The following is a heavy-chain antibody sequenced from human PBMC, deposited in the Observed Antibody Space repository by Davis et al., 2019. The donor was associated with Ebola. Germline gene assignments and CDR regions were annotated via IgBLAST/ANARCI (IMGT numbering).Heavy chain of an antibody. D-gene: IGHD3-16*01. CDR3: AKDALYDYVWGSYCADY. CDR1: GFTFSDYA. CDR2: ISGTGGST. Sequence: PGGSLRLSCAVSGFTFSDYAMSWVRQTPGKGLEWVSAISGTGGSTYYADSVKGRFTMSRDNSKNTLYLQMNNLRVDDTAVYYCAKDALYDYVWGSYCADYWGQGPLVTVSS. J-gene: IGHJ4*02. V-gene: IGHV3-23*01.